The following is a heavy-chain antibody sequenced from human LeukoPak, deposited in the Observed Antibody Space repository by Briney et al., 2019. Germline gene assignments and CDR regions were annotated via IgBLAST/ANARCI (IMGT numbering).Heavy chain of an antibody. V-gene: IGHV3-23*01. CDR2: ISGSGGST. D-gene: IGHD6-13*01. CDR1: GFTFSSYA. Sequence: TGGSLRLSCAASGFTFSSYAMSWVRQAPGKGLEWVSAISGSGGSTYYADSVKGRFTISRDNSENTLYLQMNSLRAEDTAVYYCAKSLSHSSSWYPSHFDYWGQGTLVTVSS. J-gene: IGHJ4*02. CDR3: AKSLSHSSSWYPSHFDY.